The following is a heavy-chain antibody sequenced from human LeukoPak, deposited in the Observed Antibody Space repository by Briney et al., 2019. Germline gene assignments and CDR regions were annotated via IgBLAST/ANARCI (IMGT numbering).Heavy chain of an antibody. CDR1: GGTFSSYA. D-gene: IGHD3-3*01. V-gene: IGHV1-69*04. CDR2: IIPIFGIA. Sequence: SVKVSCKASGGTFSSYAISWVRQAPGQGLEWMGRIIPIFGIANYAQKFQGRVTITADKSTSTAYMELSSLGSEDTAVYYCARAPGYDFWSGYLEFDPWGQGTLVTVSS. CDR3: ARAPGYDFWSGYLEFDP. J-gene: IGHJ5*02.